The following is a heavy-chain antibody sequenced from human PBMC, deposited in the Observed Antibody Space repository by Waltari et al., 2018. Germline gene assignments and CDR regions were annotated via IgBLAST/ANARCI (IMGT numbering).Heavy chain of an antibody. J-gene: IGHJ3*02. V-gene: IGHV3-33*01. D-gene: IGHD6-19*01. Sequence: QVQLVESGGGVVQPGRSLRLSCAASGFTFRTYGMHWVRQAPGKGLEWVAVIWYDGSNKYYADSVKGRFTISRDNSKNTLYLQMNSLRAEDTAVYYCERGSLYSSGWSTSAFDIWGQGTMVTVSS. CDR2: IWYDGSNK. CDR1: GFTFRTYG. CDR3: ERGSLYSSGWSTSAFDI.